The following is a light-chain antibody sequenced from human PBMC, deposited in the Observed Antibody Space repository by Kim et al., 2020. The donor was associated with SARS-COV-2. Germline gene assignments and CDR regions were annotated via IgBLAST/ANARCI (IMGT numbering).Light chain of an antibody. CDR1: SLRIYY. J-gene: IGLJ2*01. CDR3: NSRDSSGNHVV. Sequence: SSELTQDPAVYVALGQTVRITCQGDSLRIYYATWYQQKPGQAPVLVIYGRNNRPSGIPDRFSGSSSGNTASLTITGAQAEDEADYYCNSRDSSGNHVVFG. V-gene: IGLV3-19*01. CDR2: GRN.